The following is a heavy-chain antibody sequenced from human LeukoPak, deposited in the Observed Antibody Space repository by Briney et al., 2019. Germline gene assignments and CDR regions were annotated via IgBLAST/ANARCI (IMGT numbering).Heavy chain of an antibody. CDR2: IYHSGST. CDR1: GYSISSGYD. CDR3: ARRRGYSYGYPFDY. D-gene: IGHD5-18*01. J-gene: IGHJ4*02. V-gene: IGHV4-38-2*02. Sequence: SETLSLTCTVSGYSISSGYDWGWIRQPPGKGLEWIGKIYHSGSTYYNPSLKTRVTISVDTSKNQFSLKLSSVTAADTAVYYCARRRGYSYGYPFDYWGQGTLVTVSS.